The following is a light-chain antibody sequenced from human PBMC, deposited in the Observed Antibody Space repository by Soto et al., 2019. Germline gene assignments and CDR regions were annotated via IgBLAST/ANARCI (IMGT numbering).Light chain of an antibody. V-gene: IGKV3-15*01. CDR3: KQYNNWPPKT. CDR2: AAS. CDR1: QSVGSD. J-gene: IGKJ1*01. Sequence: ETVMTQSPATLSVSPGERATLSCRASQSVGSDLAWYQQKPGQAPRLLIYAASTRAPAVPTRFSGSASGTEFTLTISSLQSEDFAVYYCKQYNNWPPKTFGQGTKVAIK.